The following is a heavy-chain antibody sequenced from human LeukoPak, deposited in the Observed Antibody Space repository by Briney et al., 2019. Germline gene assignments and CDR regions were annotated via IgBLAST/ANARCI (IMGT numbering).Heavy chain of an antibody. D-gene: IGHD2-15*01. CDR1: GYTFTGYY. V-gene: IGHV1-2*02. CDR3: ARDAIYCSGGGCYPNWFDP. J-gene: IGHJ5*02. CDR2: INPNSGGT. Sequence: ASVKVSCKASGYTFTGYYMHWVRQAPGQGLEWMGWINPNSGGTNYARKFQGRVTMTRDTSISTAYMELSRLRSDDTAVYYCARDAIYCSGGGCYPNWFDPWGQGTLVTVSS.